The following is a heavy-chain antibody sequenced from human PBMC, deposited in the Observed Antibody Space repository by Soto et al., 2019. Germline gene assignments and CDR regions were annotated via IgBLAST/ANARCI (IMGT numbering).Heavy chain of an antibody. D-gene: IGHD6-13*01. CDR2: IWYDGSNK. CDR1: GFTFSSYG. Sequence: GGSLRLSCAASGFTFSSYGMHWVRQAPGKGLEWVAVIWYDGSNKYYADSVKGRFTISRDNSKNTLYLQMNSLRAEDTAVYYCARDRAFGAGIAAAGSYYGMDVWGQGTTVTVSS. CDR3: ARDRAFGAGIAAAGSYYGMDV. V-gene: IGHV3-33*01. J-gene: IGHJ6*02.